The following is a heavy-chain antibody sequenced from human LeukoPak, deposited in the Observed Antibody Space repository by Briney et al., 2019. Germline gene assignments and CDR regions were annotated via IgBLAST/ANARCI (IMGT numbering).Heavy chain of an antibody. Sequence: SETLSLTCTVSSTSLTTYYWSWIRQPPGKGLEWIGYVTDAGFATYNPSLKSRVTISVDTSKNQFSLKLSSVTAADTAVYYCAREGDSGYVDYWGQGTLVTVSS. V-gene: IGHV4-59*01. CDR2: VTDAGFA. CDR1: STSLTTYY. CDR3: AREGDSGYVDY. J-gene: IGHJ4*02. D-gene: IGHD5-12*01.